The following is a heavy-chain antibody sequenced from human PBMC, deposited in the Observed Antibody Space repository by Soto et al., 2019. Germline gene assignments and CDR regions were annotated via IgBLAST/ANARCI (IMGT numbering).Heavy chain of an antibody. D-gene: IGHD3-22*01. J-gene: IGHJ4*02. CDR2: ISSSGDIM. V-gene: IGHV3-11*01. Sequence: GGSLRLSCAASGFTFSDYYMSWIRQAPGKGLEWVSYISSSGDIMYYADSVKGRFTISRDNAKKPLYLQMNSLRAEDTAVYYCARDLGYYDSSGYFDYWGQGTLVTVSS. CDR3: ARDLGYYDSSGYFDY. CDR1: GFTFSDYY.